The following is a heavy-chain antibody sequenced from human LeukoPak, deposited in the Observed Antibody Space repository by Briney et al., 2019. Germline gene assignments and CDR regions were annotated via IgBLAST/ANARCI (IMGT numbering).Heavy chain of an antibody. CDR2: INHSGST. CDR1: GGSFSGYY. V-gene: IGHV4-34*01. D-gene: IGHD3-3*01. J-gene: IGHJ4*02. Sequence: SETLSLTCAVYGGSFSGYYWSWIRQPPGKGLEWIGEINHSGSTNYNPSLKSRVTISVDTSKNQFSLKLSSVTAADTAVYYCARGRGRIFGVVITNRGGLDYWGQGTLVTVSS. CDR3: ARGRGRIFGVVITNRGGLDY.